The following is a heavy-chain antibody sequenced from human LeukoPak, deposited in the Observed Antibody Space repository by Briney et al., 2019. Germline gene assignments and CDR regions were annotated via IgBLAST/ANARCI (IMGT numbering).Heavy chain of an antibody. Sequence: SVKVSCKASGYTFTSYGISWVRQAPGQGLEWMGGIIPIFGTANYAQKFQGRVTITADESTSTAYMELSSLRSEDTAVYYCARGNYDILTGGAIYYYGMDVWGKGTTVTVSS. CDR2: IIPIFGTA. J-gene: IGHJ6*04. V-gene: IGHV1-69*13. CDR3: ARGNYDILTGGAIYYYGMDV. CDR1: GYTFTSYG. D-gene: IGHD3-9*01.